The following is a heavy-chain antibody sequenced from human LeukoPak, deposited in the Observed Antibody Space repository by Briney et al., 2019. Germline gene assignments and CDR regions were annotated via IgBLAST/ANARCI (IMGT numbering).Heavy chain of an antibody. V-gene: IGHV3-23*01. J-gene: IGHJ4*02. D-gene: IGHD2/OR15-2a*01. CDR1: GFTFSSYA. CDR2: ISGRGTIT. Sequence: GGSLRLSCAASGFTFSSYAMSWVRQAPGRGLEGGGGISGRGTITLYADSVKGRFAISRDNSKSTVFLHMNSLGVEDTAIYYCATRDVSDSSTYSPLFACWGQGTLATVSS. CDR3: ATRDVSDSSTYSPLFAC.